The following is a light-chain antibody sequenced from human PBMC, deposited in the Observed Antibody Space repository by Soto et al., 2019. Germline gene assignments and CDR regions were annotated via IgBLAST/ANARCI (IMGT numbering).Light chain of an antibody. Sequence: QSALTQPRSVSGSPGQSVTISCTGTSSDVGGHEYVSWYQQYPGKAPKLMIYAVTRRPSGVPDRFSGSKSGNTASLTISGLQAEDEADYYCCSYAGSYTWVFGGGTKLTVL. CDR2: AVT. J-gene: IGLJ3*02. CDR3: CSYAGSYTWV. V-gene: IGLV2-11*01. CDR1: SSDVGGHEY.